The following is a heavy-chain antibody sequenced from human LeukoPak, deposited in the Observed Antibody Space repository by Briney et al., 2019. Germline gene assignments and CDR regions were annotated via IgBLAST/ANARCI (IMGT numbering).Heavy chain of an antibody. D-gene: IGHD1-1*01. V-gene: IGHV4-34*01. J-gene: IGHJ4*02. CDR2: INHSGST. CDR3: AKWGIGNNWDIDDH. Sequence: SETLSLTRAVYLGSLRGYSWSWIRQPPAKGLEWIGEINHSGSTNYNPSLNSRVTISLDTSKNQFSLKLTSVTAADAAVYYCAKWGIGNNWDIDDHWGQGTLVTVSS. CDR1: LGSLRGYS.